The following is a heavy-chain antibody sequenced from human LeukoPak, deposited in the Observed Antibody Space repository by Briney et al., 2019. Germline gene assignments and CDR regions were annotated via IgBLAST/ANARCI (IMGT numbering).Heavy chain of an antibody. CDR1: GYTFTNYG. CDR3: ARDRVVPAAILSPWDY. D-gene: IGHD2-2*02. Sequence: GASVKVSCKASGYTFTNYGISWVRQAPGQGLEWMGWISAYNGNTNYAQKLQGRVTMTTDTSTSTAYMELRSLRSDDTAVYYCARDRVVPAAILSPWDYWGQGTLVTVSS. J-gene: IGHJ4*02. V-gene: IGHV1-18*01. CDR2: ISAYNGNT.